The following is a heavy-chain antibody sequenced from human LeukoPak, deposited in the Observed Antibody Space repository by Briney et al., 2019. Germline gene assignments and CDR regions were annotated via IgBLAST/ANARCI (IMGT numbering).Heavy chain of an antibody. CDR1: GGTFSSYA. CDR3: ARGPLYYYYMDV. Sequence: ASVKVSCKASGGTFSSYAISWVRQATGQGLEWMGWMNPNSGNTGYAQKFQGRVTMTRNTSISTAYMELSSLRSEDTAVYYCARGPLYYYYMDVWGKGTTVTVSS. CDR2: MNPNSGNT. V-gene: IGHV1-8*02. J-gene: IGHJ6*03.